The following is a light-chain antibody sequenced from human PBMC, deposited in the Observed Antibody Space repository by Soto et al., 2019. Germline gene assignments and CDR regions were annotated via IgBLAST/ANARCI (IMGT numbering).Light chain of an antibody. CDR3: ESYDGSLSAVV. V-gene: IGLV1-40*01. J-gene: IGLJ2*01. Sequence: QSVLTQPPSVSGAPGQRVTISCTGSSSNIGAGYDVHWYQQLPGTAPKLLIYGNSNRPSGVPDRFSGSKSGTSASLAITGLQAEDEADYYCESYDGSLSAVVFGGGTKVTV. CDR2: GNS. CDR1: SSNIGAGYD.